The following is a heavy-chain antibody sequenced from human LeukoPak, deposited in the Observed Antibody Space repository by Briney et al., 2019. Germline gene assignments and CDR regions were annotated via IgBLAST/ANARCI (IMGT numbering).Heavy chain of an antibody. V-gene: IGHV3-23*01. CDR2: VPGSGPNT. J-gene: IGHJ6*03. D-gene: IGHD6-19*01. CDR3: AKDLRSGWYDYYFYYIDV. CDR1: GFTFSNYA. Sequence: GSLRLSCAASGFTFSNYAMSWIRQTPGKRLEWVSTVPGSGPNTYYADSVKGRFTISRDNSQNTLYLQMYRLRAEDTAVYYCAKDLRSGWYDYYFYYIDVWGKGTTVTVSS.